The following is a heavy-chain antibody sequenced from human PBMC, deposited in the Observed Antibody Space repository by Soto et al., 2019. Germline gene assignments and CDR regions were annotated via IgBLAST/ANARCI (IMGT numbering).Heavy chain of an antibody. J-gene: IGHJ4*02. Sequence: QVQLQESGPGLVKPSGTLSLTCAVSGASFTSNDWWTWVRQPPGRGLEWIGEIYRTGSTNYNPSLKSRVNISLDTSENQFSLKVTSLTAAYTAVYYCASRDPGTSVDYWGQGTLVTVSS. D-gene: IGHD1-7*01. CDR2: IYRTGST. CDR3: ASRDPGTSVDY. V-gene: IGHV4-4*02. CDR1: GASFTSNDW.